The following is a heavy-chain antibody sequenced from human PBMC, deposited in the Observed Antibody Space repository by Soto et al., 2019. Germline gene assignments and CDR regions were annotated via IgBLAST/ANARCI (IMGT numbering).Heavy chain of an antibody. CDR1: GFTFGDYA. J-gene: IGHJ4*02. CDR2: IRSKAYGGTT. CDR3: TRSGDSGYDSYVDY. V-gene: IGHV3-49*04. Sequence: GGSLRLSCTASGFTFGDYAMSWVRQAPGKGLEWVGFIRSKAYGGTTEYAASVKGRFTISRDDSKSIAYLQMNSLKTEATAVYYCTRSGDSGYDSYVDYWGQGTLVTVSS. D-gene: IGHD5-12*01.